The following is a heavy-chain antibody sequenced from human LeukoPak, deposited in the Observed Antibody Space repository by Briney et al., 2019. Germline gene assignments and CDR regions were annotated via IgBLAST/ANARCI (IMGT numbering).Heavy chain of an antibody. Sequence: SETLSLTCTVSGGSISSYYWSWIRQPAGKGLEWIGRIYSSGSTNYNPSLKSRVTMSVDTSKNQFSLKLSSVTAADTAVYYCARDVHVGGDSSGWETPPGWFDPWGQGTLVTVSS. J-gene: IGHJ5*02. CDR3: ARDVHVGGDSSGWETPPGWFDP. D-gene: IGHD6-19*01. CDR1: GGSISSYY. CDR2: IYSSGST. V-gene: IGHV4-4*07.